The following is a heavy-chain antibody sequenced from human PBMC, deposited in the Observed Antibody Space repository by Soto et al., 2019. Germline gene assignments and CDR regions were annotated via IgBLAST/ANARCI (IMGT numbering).Heavy chain of an antibody. J-gene: IGHJ6*02. CDR2: IYYSGST. Sequence: SETLSLTCTVSGGSISSSSYYWGWIRQPPGKGLEWIGSIYYSGSTYYNPSLRSRVTISVDTSKNQFSLKLSSVTAADTAVYYCARHMRETGRGRCYCYYGMDVWGQGTTVTVSS. CDR1: GGSISSSSYY. V-gene: IGHV4-39*01. D-gene: IGHD1-26*01. CDR3: ARHMRETGRGRCYCYYGMDV.